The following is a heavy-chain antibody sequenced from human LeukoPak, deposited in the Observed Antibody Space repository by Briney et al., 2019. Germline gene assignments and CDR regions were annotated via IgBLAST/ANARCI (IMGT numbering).Heavy chain of an antibody. V-gene: IGHV1-69*13. CDR1: GGTFSSYA. CDR3: ARERTKTYYDRTPDAFDI. D-gene: IGHD3-22*01. Sequence: PVKVSCKASGGTFSSYAISWVRQAPGQGLEWMGGIIPIFGTANYAQKFQGRVTITADESTSTAYMELSSLRSEDTAVYYCARERTKTYYDRTPDAFDIWGQGTMVTVSS. CDR2: IIPIFGTA. J-gene: IGHJ3*02.